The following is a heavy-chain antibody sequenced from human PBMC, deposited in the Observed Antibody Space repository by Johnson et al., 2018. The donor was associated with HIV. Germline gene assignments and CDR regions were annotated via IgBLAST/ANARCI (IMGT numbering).Heavy chain of an antibody. CDR3: AKGGLGILDAFDF. J-gene: IGHJ3*01. CDR1: GFSFDDYA. V-gene: IGHV3-9*01. D-gene: IGHD7-27*01. CDR2: IGWTGLTI. Sequence: VLLVESGGGLVQHGGSLRLSCAASGFSFDDYAMHWVRQVPGKGLEWVAGIGWTGLTIGYVDSVKGRFTISRNAATNSLYLQMSSLRTEDTALYYCAKGGLGILDAFDFWGQGTMVTVSS.